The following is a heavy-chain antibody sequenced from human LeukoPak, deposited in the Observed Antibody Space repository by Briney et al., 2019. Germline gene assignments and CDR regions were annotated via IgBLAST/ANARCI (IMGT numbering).Heavy chain of an antibody. CDR3: ARGLTGEAGY. Sequence: SETLSLTCTISGGSISSYYWSWIRQPPGKGLEWIGYIYNSGSTNYNPSLKSRVTISVDTSKNQFSLKLSSVTAADTAVYYCARGLTGEAGYWGQGTLVTVPS. V-gene: IGHV4-59*01. CDR2: IYNSGST. CDR1: GGSISSYY. J-gene: IGHJ4*02.